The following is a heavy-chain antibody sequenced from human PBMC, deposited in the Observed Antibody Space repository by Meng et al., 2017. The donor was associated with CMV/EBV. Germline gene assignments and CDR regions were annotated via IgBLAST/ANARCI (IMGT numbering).Heavy chain of an antibody. CDR3: ARPSPIVVVPAGGGWFDP. J-gene: IGHJ5*02. CDR1: GGSISSSSYY. CDR2: IYYSGST. D-gene: IGHD2-2*01. V-gene: IGHV4-39*01. Sequence: GSLRLSCTVSGGSISSSSYYWGWIRQPPGKGLEWNGGIYYSGSTYYNPSLKSRVTISVDKSKNQFSLQLSSVTAADTAVYYCARPSPIVVVPAGGGWFDPWGQGTLVTVSS.